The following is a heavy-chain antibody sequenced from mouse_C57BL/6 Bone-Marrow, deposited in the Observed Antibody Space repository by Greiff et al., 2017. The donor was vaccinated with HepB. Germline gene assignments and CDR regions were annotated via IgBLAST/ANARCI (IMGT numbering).Heavy chain of an antibody. CDR2: ISDGGSYT. V-gene: IGHV5-4*01. D-gene: IGHD1-1*01. Sequence: EVQLVESGGGLVKPGGSLKLSCAASGFTFSSYAMSWVRQTPEKRLEWVATISDGGSYTYYPDNVKGRFTISRDNDKNNLYLQMSHLKSEDTAMYYCARDGGGYYYGHWYFDVWGTGTTVTVSS. J-gene: IGHJ1*03. CDR3: ARDGGGYYYGHWYFDV. CDR1: GFTFSSYA.